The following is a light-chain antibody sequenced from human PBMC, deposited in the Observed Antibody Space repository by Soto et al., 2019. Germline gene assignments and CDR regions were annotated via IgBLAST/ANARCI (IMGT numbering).Light chain of an antibody. V-gene: IGLV2-23*01. CDR1: SSDVGSYNL. J-gene: IGLJ3*02. CDR3: CADAGSSIWV. CDR2: DDS. Sequence: QSVLTQPASVAGSPGQSITISCTGTSSDVGSYNLVSWYQQNPGKAPKFMIYDDSKRPSGISNRFSGSKSGNTAALTISGMQAEDEADYYCCADAGSSIWVFGGGTKVTVL.